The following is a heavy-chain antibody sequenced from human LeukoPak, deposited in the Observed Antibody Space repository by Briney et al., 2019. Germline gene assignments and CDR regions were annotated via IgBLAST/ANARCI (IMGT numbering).Heavy chain of an antibody. V-gene: IGHV3-23*01. Sequence: GGSLRLSCAASGFTFGSYAMSWVRQAPGKGLEWVSAISGSGGSTYYADSVKGRFTISRDNSKNTLYLQMNSLRAEDTAVYYCAKDPRGSSSSVRYYYYYMDVWGKGTTVTVSS. CDR3: AKDPRGSSSSVRYYYYYMDV. J-gene: IGHJ6*03. CDR1: GFTFGSYA. CDR2: ISGSGGST. D-gene: IGHD6-6*01.